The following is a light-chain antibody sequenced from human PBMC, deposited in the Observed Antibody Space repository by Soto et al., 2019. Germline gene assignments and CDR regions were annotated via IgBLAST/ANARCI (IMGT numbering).Light chain of an antibody. CDR3: QQYYTWPIT. J-gene: IGKJ4*01. V-gene: IGKV3-15*01. CDR2: GAS. CDR1: QGVSRK. Sequence: EIVMTQSPATLSVAPGERVTLSCRASQGVSRKLAWYQHKSGQAPRLLISGASTGATGIPARFSGSGSGTELTLTISSLQSEDCAIYYCQQYYTWPITFGGGTKVEIK.